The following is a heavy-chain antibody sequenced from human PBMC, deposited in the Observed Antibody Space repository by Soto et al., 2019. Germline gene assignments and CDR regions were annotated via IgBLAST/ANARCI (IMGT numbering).Heavy chain of an antibody. Sequence: ASVKGSCKASGYTFTSYAMHWVRQAPGQRLEWMGWINAGNGNTKYSQKFQGRVTITRDTSASTAYMELSSLRSEDTAVYYCARVPYYDSSGRPTYYFDYWGQGTLVTVSS. CDR1: GYTFTSYA. D-gene: IGHD3-22*01. CDR3: ARVPYYDSSGRPTYYFDY. CDR2: INAGNGNT. V-gene: IGHV1-3*01. J-gene: IGHJ4*02.